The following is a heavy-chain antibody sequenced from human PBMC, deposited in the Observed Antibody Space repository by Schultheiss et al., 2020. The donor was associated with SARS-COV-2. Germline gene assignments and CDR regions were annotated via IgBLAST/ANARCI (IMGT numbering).Heavy chain of an antibody. D-gene: IGHD3-10*01. V-gene: IGHV5-10-1*01. CDR3: ARHQRGVIPEPFDY. J-gene: IGHJ4*02. Sequence: GGSLRLSCKGSGYSFTSYWISWVRQMPGKGLEWMGRIDPSDSYTNYSPSFQGHVTISADKSISTAYLQWSSLKASDTAMYYCARHQRGVIPEPFDYWGQGTLVTVSS. CDR2: IDPSDSYT. CDR1: GYSFTSYW.